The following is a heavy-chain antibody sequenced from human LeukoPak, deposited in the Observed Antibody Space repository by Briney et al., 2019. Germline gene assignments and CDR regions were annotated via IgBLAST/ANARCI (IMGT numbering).Heavy chain of an antibody. J-gene: IGHJ5*02. D-gene: IGHD1-1*01. Sequence: GGSLRLSCSASGFTFSSYAMHWVRQAPGKGLEYVSAIGSNGGSTYYADSVKGRFTISRDNAKNTLYLQMSSLRAEDTAVYYCVKSGGTAGNWFDPWGQGTLVTVSS. CDR1: GFTFSSYA. CDR2: IGSNGGST. V-gene: IGHV3-64D*09. CDR3: VKSGGTAGNWFDP.